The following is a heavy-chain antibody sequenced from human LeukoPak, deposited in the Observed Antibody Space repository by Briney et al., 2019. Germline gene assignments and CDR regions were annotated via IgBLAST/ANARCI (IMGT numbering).Heavy chain of an antibody. J-gene: IGHJ3*02. CDR1: GGSISSSSYY. V-gene: IGHV4-39*07. D-gene: IGHD3-3*01. Sequence: SETLSLTCTVSGGSISSSSYYWAWIRQRPGKGLEWIGSIYYSGSTYYNPSLKSRVTISVDTSKNQFSLKLSSVTAADTAVYYCARSTYDFWSGYDDVFDIWGQGTMVTVSS. CDR3: ARSTYDFWSGYDDVFDI. CDR2: IYYSGST.